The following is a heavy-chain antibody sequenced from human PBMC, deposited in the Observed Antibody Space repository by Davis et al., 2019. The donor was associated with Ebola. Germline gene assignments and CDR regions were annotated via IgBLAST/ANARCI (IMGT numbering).Heavy chain of an antibody. V-gene: IGHV3-23*01. CDR3: AKGLLVALYVMAV. CDR1: GFIFRNYV. CDR2: ISYSGRNT. Sequence: GESLKISCAASGFIFRNYVMSWVRQAPGKGLEWVSSISYSGRNTYYADSVEGRFTISRDNTENTLYLQMNSLRVEDAAVYYCAKGLLVALYVMAVWGQGTTVTVSS. J-gene: IGHJ6*02. D-gene: IGHD2-21*01.